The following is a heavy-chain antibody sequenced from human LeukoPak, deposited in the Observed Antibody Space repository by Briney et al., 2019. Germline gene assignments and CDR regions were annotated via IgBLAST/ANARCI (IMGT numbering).Heavy chain of an antibody. V-gene: IGHV3-23*01. CDR1: GFTFSSCA. CDR2: NSCSSGST. CDR3: ANPAPRGAFDI. Sequence: GGSLTLSCAASGFTFSSCAMSWGRRAPGGGLEWVSANSCSSGSTYYADSVKGRFTISRDNSKNTLYLQMNSLRAEGTAVYYCANPAPRGAFDIWGQGTMVTVSS. J-gene: IGHJ3*02.